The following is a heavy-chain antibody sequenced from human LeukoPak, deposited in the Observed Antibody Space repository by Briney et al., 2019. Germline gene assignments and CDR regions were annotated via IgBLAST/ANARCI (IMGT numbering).Heavy chain of an antibody. CDR3: AREHQLLYLDY. V-gene: IGHV3-66*02. CDR2: IYSGGST. CDR1: GFTVSSNY. D-gene: IGHD2-2*01. Sequence: GGSLRLSCAASGFTVSSNYMSWVRQAPGKGLEWVSVIYSGGSTYYADSVKGRFTISRDNSKNTLYLQMNSLRAEDTAVYYCAREHQLLYLDYWGQGTLVTVSA. J-gene: IGHJ4*02.